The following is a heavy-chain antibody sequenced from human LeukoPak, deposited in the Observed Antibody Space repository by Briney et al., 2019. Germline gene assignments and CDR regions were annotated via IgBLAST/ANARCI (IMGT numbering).Heavy chain of an antibody. J-gene: IGHJ3*02. Sequence: GGSLRLACVASGFTFSNYDMHWVRHGTGKGLEWVSGIGTGGDTHYPDSVKGRFTISRENAKNSLYLQMNSLRVGDTAMYYCARAARFYGSSGAHAFDIWGQGTMVTVS. CDR2: IGTGGDT. D-gene: IGHD3-22*01. V-gene: IGHV3-13*01. CDR3: ARAARFYGSSGAHAFDI. CDR1: GFTFSNYD.